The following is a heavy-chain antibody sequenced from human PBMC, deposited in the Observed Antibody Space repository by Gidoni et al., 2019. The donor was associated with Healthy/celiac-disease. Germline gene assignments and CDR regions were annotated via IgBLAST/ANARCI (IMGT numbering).Heavy chain of an antibody. CDR3: ARGYCSSTSCSHYFDY. D-gene: IGHD2-2*01. CDR2: INHSGSN. J-gene: IGHJ4*02. Sequence: QVQLQQWGAGLLKPSETLSLTCAVYGGSFSGYYWRWIRQPPGQGLECIGEINHSGSNNYNPSLKSRVTISVDTSKNQFSLKLSSVTAADTAVYYCARGYCSSTSCSHYFDYWGQGTLVTVSS. CDR1: GGSFSGYY. V-gene: IGHV4-34*01.